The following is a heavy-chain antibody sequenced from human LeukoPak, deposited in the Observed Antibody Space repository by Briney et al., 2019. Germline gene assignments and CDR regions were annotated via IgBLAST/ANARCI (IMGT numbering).Heavy chain of an antibody. J-gene: IGHJ4*02. Sequence: SVKVSCKASGGTFNSYGINWVRQAPGQGPEWMGGIISIFGTANYALKFQGRVTITADKSTSTAYMELSSLRSEDTAVYYCATYKPMGYFDYWGQGTLVTVSS. CDR3: ATYKPMGYFDY. CDR2: IISIFGTA. D-gene: IGHD5-24*01. CDR1: GGTFNSYG. V-gene: IGHV1-69*06.